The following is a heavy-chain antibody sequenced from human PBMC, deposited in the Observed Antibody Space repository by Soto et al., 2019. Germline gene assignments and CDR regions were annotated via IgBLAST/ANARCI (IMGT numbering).Heavy chain of an antibody. CDR3: ARHVHRYYYYMDV. Sequence: PSETLSLTCTVSGGSISSYYWSWIRQPPGKGLEWIGYIYYSGSTNYNPSLKSRVTISVDTSKNQFSLKLSSVTAADTAVYYCARHVHRYYYYMDVWGKGTTVTVSS. CDR1: GGSISSYY. V-gene: IGHV4-59*08. CDR2: IYYSGST. J-gene: IGHJ6*03.